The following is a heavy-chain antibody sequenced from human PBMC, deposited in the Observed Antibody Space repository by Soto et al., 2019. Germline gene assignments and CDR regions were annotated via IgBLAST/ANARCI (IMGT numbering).Heavy chain of an antibody. CDR3: ARLVVAASPRSLVDAFDI. CDR1: GFTFSSYA. J-gene: IGHJ3*02. CDR2: ISYDGSNK. V-gene: IGHV3-30-3*01. D-gene: IGHD2-15*01. Sequence: GGSLRRSCAASGFTFSSYAMHWVRQAPGKGLEWVAVISYDGSNKYYADSVKGRFTISRDNSKNTLYLQMNSLRAEDTAVYYCARLVVAASPRSLVDAFDIWGQGTMVTV.